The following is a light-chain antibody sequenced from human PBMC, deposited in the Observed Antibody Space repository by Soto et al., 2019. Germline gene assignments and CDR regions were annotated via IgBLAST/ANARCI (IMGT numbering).Light chain of an antibody. CDR2: DVS. CDR3: SSYTTSSTVL. V-gene: IGLV2-14*01. CDR1: SSDVGAYDY. Sequence: QSVLTQPASVSGSPGQSVTISCTGTSSDVGAYDYVSWYQQHPGKAPKLMIYDVSNRPSGVSNRFSGSKSVNTASLTISGLQAEDEADYYCSSYTTSSTVLFGGGTQLTVL. J-gene: IGLJ2*01.